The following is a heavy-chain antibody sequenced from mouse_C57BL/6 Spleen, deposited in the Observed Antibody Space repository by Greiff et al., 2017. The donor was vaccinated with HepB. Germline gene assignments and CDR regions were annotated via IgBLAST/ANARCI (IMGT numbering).Heavy chain of an antibody. CDR2: IDPSDSYT. J-gene: IGHJ3*01. D-gene: IGHD3-2*02. V-gene: IGHV1-50*01. CDR3: ARGTAQVPFAY. Sequence: QVQLQQPGAELVKPGASVKLSCKASGYTFTSYWMQWVKQRPGQGLEWIGEIDPSDSYTNYNQKFKGKATLTVDTSSSTAYMQLSSLTSEDSAVYYCARGTAQVPFAYWGQGTLVTVSA. CDR1: GYTFTSYW.